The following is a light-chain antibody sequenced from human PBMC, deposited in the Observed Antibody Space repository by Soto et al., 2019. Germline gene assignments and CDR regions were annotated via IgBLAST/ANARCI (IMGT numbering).Light chain of an antibody. CDR1: QSVGNK. CDR2: AAS. Sequence: ITLTQSPATLSVSPGEGAALSCRASQSVGNKLAWYQQKPGQAPRLLFSAASTRATGIPARFSGGGSGTEFTLTISSLQSEDFAIYYCQQYSVWPPSFGPGTKVDVK. V-gene: IGKV3-15*01. J-gene: IGKJ3*01. CDR3: QQYSVWPPS.